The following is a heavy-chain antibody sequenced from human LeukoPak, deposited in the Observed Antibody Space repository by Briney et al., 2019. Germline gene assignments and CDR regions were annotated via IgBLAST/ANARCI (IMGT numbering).Heavy chain of an antibody. CDR3: ARVPPDYSDLHDALDL. Sequence: PSETLSLTCSISGYSISSGYYWSWIRQPPGKGLEWIGYIYYSGSTNYNPSLRSRVTMSIDMSKNHFSLRLTSVTAADTAVYYCARVPPDYSDLHDALDLWGQGTVVTVSS. CDR1: GYSISSGYY. J-gene: IGHJ3*01. D-gene: IGHD4-11*01. V-gene: IGHV4-38-2*02. CDR2: IYYSGST.